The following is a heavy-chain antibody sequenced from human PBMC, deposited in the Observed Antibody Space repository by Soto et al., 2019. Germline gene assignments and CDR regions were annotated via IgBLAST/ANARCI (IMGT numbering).Heavy chain of an antibody. J-gene: IGHJ4*02. Sequence: QVQLVQSGAEVTKPGSSVKVSCNASGGTFSSYAISWVRQAPGQGLEWMGWIIPIFGTANYAQKFQGRVTINADESTSTAYMELSSLRSEDTAVYYCARSPFTVTMYGHFDYWGQGALVTVSS. CDR1: GGTFSSYA. V-gene: IGHV1-69*01. CDR2: IIPIFGTA. D-gene: IGHD4-4*01. CDR3: ARSPFTVTMYGHFDY.